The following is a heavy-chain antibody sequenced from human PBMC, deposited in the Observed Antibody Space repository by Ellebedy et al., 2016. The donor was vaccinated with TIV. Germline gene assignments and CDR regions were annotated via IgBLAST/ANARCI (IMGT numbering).Heavy chain of an antibody. CDR2: INPSGGST. CDR1: GYTFTGYY. J-gene: IGHJ5*02. Sequence: AASVKVSCKASGYTFTGYYMHWVRQAPGQGLEWMGIINPSGGSTTYAQKFQGRVTMTRDTSTSRVYMEVSSLRSEDTAVYYCARGSGSPNWFDPWGQGTLVTVSS. V-gene: IGHV1-46*03. D-gene: IGHD3-10*01. CDR3: ARGSGSPNWFDP.